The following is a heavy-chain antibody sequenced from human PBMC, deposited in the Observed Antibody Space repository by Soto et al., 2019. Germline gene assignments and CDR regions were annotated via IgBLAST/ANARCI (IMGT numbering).Heavy chain of an antibody. V-gene: IGHV1-18*04. CDR3: AIYWLLLRGLYYFDY. D-gene: IGHD3-22*01. Sequence: ASVKVSCRASGYTFTSYGISWVRQAPGQGLEWWGWISAYNGNTNYAQKPQGRGTMTTDTSTSTAYMELRNLRSDDTAVYYCAIYWLLLRGLYYFDYWGQGTLVTVSS. J-gene: IGHJ4*02. CDR2: ISAYNGNT. CDR1: GYTFTSYG.